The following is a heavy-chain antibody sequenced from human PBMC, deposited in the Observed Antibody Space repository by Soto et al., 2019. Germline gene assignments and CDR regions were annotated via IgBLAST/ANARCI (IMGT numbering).Heavy chain of an antibody. Sequence: EVQLVESGGGLVQPGGSLRLSYAASGFTFSMFSMSWFRQAPGKGLEWVANIKEDGVEKNYVDSVKGRFTISRDNAKNTLYLQMNSLRVEDTAVFYCARELTVGATEDYWGQGTLIIVSS. V-gene: IGHV3-7*03. CDR2: IKEDGVEK. CDR1: GFTFSMFS. CDR3: ARELTVGATEDY. D-gene: IGHD1-26*01. J-gene: IGHJ4*02.